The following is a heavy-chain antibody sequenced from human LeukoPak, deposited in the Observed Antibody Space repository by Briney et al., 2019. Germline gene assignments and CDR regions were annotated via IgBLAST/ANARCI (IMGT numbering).Heavy chain of an antibody. CDR2: ISSSGSTI. V-gene: IGHV3-11*04. CDR1: GFTFSDYY. D-gene: IGHD6-6*01. CDR3: ARDYTSIAAGSGY. J-gene: IGHJ4*02. Sequence: GGSLRLSCAASGFTFSDYYMSWIRQAPGKGLEGVSYISSSGSTIYYADSVKGRFTISRDNVKNSLYLQMNSLRAEDTAVYYCARDYTSIAAGSGYWGQGTLVTVSS.